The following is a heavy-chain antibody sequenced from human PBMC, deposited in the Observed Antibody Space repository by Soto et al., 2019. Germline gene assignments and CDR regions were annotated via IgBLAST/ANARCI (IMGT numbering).Heavy chain of an antibody. CDR1: GGPFIGYY. CDR3: ARAEGMGVLYD. J-gene: IGHJ4*02. Sequence: EQLQESGPGVVKPSETLSLSCTVSGGPFIGYYWTWIRQAPGKGLEWVADIYYTGNAKYNPALKSRVSMSMDTPNQQFSLTLTSATAADTAVYYCARAEGMGVLYDWGQGILVAVSA. CDR2: IYYTGNA. D-gene: IGHD3-10*01. V-gene: IGHV4-59*12.